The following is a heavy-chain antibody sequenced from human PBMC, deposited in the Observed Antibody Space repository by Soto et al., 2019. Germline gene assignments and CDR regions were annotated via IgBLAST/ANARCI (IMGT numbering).Heavy chain of an antibody. Sequence: QVQLQQSGPGLVKPSGTLSLTCAVSGGSIRSNNWWSWVRQPPGKGLEWIGEIYHTGSTNYNPPPTSPVTISVDKSKNQFPLGLRAVAAAATAVYYCASGIGEYRLLSRWVDTWGQGTLVTVSS. CDR1: GGSIRSNNW. J-gene: IGHJ5*02. V-gene: IGHV4-4*02. D-gene: IGHD2-2*01. CDR3: ASGIGEYRLLSRWVDT. CDR2: IYHTGST.